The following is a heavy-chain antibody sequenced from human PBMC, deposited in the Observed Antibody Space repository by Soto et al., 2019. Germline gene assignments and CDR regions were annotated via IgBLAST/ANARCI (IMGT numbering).Heavy chain of an antibody. V-gene: IGHV4-61*08. CDR2: IYYSGST. Sequence: SETLSLTCAVSGGSISSGGYSWSWIRQPPGKGLEWIGYIYYSGSTNYNPSLKSRVTISVDTSKNQFSLKLSSVTAADTAVYYCARDPTAAGDHDAFDIWGQGTMVTVSS. CDR1: GGSISSGGYS. D-gene: IGHD6-13*01. CDR3: ARDPTAAGDHDAFDI. J-gene: IGHJ3*02.